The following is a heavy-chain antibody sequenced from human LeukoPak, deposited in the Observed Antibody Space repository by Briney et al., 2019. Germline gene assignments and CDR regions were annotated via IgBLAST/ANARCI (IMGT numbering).Heavy chain of an antibody. J-gene: IGHJ4*02. CDR1: GFTFDDYG. Sequence: GGSLRLSCAASGFTFDDYGMSWVRQAPGKGLERVSGINWNGGSTGYADPVKGRFTISRDNAKNSLYLQMNSLRAEDTALYYCARDGYYDSSGYYSIDYWGQGTLVTVSS. CDR2: INWNGGST. CDR3: ARDGYYDSSGYYSIDY. D-gene: IGHD3-22*01. V-gene: IGHV3-20*04.